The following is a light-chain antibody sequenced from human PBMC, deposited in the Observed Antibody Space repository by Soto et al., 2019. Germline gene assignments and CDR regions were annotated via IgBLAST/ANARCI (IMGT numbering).Light chain of an antibody. CDR2: AAS. CDR3: QQSYSTPRT. Sequence: DIQMTQSPSSLSASVGDRVTITCRASQSINSYLNWYQQKPGKAPKLLIHAASSLQGGAPSRFSGSGSGTEFTLTITSLQSDDSATYYCQQSYSTPRTFGQGTKVDIK. J-gene: IGKJ1*01. CDR1: QSINSY. V-gene: IGKV1-39*01.